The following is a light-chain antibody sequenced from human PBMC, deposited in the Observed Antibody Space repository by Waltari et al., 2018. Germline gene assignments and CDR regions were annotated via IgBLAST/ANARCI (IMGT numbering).Light chain of an antibody. Sequence: DIQMTQSPPSLSASVGDTVTMTCRASQSVRNYLTWFQQKPGEAPKLLIHAASSLGFGVPSRFSGSGSETDFTLTIAGLQREDVGTYYCQQTYTVPRSFGQGTKVE. CDR2: AAS. V-gene: IGKV1-39*01. CDR3: QQTYTVPRS. CDR1: QSVRNY. J-gene: IGKJ2*01.